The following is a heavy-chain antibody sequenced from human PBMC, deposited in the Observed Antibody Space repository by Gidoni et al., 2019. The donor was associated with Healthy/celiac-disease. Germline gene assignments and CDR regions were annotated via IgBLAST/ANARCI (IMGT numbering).Heavy chain of an antibody. V-gene: IGHV1-3*01. Sequence: QVQLVQSGAEVKKPGASVKVSCKASGYTFTSYAMHWVRQAPGQRLECMGWINAGNGNKKYSQKFQGRVTITRDTSASTAYMELSSLRSEDTAVYYCARVAVINCSGGSCYRTHFDYWGQGTLVTVSS. J-gene: IGHJ4*02. D-gene: IGHD2-15*01. CDR2: INAGNGNK. CDR3: ARVAVINCSGGSCYRTHFDY. CDR1: GYTFTSYA.